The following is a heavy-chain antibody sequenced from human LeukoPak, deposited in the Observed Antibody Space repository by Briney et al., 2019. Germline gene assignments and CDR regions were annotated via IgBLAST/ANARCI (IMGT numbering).Heavy chain of an antibody. CDR1: GFSFNIYW. CDR2: INHDGSEK. J-gene: IGHJ3*02. Sequence: PGGSLRLSCAASGFSFNIYWMSWVRQAPGKGLEWVANINHDGSEKYYVDSVKGRFTISRDNAENSLYLQMNSLRDEDTAVYYCAREDGDAFDIWGQGTMVTVSS. V-gene: IGHV3-7*01. CDR3: AREDGDAFDI.